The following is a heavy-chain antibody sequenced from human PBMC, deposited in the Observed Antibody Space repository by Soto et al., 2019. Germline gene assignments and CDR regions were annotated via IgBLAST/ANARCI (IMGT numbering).Heavy chain of an antibody. V-gene: IGHV1-46*01. CDR3: VRQYFDFWTDYPDFDY. CDR2: INPSGGST. J-gene: IGHJ4*02. D-gene: IGHD3-3*01. Sequence: ASVKVSCKASGYTFTNYYIHWVRQAPGQGLEWMGIINPSGGSTSYAQRFRGRVTMTRDTSTSTVYMDLSGLRSEDTAVYYCVRQYFDFWTDYPDFDYWGQGTLVTVSS. CDR1: GYTFTNYY.